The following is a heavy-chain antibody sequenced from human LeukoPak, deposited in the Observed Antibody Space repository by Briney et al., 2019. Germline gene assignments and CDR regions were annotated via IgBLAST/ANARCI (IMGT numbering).Heavy chain of an antibody. Sequence: PSETLSLTCTVSGGSISSYYWSWIRQPPGKGLEWIGYIYYSGSTNYNPSLKSRVTISVDTSKNQFSLKLSSVTAADTAVYYCARGTIFGVVPGPRDWGQGTMVTVSS. CDR2: IYYSGST. CDR1: GGSISSYY. J-gene: IGHJ3*01. CDR3: ARGTIFGVVPGPRD. D-gene: IGHD3-3*01. V-gene: IGHV4-59*01.